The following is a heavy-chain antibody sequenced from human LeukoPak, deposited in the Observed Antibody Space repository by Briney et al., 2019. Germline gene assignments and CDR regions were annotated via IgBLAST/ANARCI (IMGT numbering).Heavy chain of an antibody. J-gene: IGHJ4*02. CDR1: GFTFSSYA. Sequence: GSLRLSCAASGFTFSSYAMSWVRQAPGKGLEWVAVVSFDGSDGFYADSVKGRFTISRDDSKNTLYLQLNSPRAEDTAVYYCATQPCSGGRCYLLHWGQGTLVTVSS. CDR3: ATQPCSGGRCYLLH. D-gene: IGHD2-15*01. CDR2: VSFDGSDG. V-gene: IGHV3-30*04.